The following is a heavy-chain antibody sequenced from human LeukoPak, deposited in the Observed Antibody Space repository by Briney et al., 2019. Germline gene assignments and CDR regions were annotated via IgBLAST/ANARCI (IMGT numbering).Heavy chain of an antibody. CDR3: AGRGYYYYYYYMDV. V-gene: IGHV1-3*03. J-gene: IGHJ6*03. CDR2: INAGNGNT. CDR1: GYTFTSYV. D-gene: IGHD3-10*01. Sequence: ASVKVSCKASGYTFTSYVIHWVRQAPGQRLEWMGWINAGNGNTKYSQEFQDRVTITRDTSASTVYMELSSLRSEDTAVYYCAGRGYYYYYYYMDVWGKGTTVTVSS.